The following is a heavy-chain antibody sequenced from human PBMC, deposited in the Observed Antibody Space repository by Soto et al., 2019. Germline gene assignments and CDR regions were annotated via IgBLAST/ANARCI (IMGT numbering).Heavy chain of an antibody. Sequence: SETLSLTCAVYGGSFSGYYWSWIRQPPGKGLEWIGEINHSGSTNYNPSLKSRVTIPVDTSKNQFSLRLSSVTAADTAVYYCARVLAATYYYYGMDVWGQGTTVTVSS. CDR1: GGSFSGYY. V-gene: IGHV4-34*01. D-gene: IGHD2-15*01. CDR2: INHSGST. CDR3: ARVLAATYYYYGMDV. J-gene: IGHJ6*02.